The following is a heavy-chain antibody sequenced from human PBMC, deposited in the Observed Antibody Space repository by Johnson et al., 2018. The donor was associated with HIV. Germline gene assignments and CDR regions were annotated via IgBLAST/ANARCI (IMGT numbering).Heavy chain of an antibody. CDR2: ISGSGGST. V-gene: IGHV3-23*04. CDR1: GFTFSSYA. CDR3: AKGGYSYGNAFDI. Sequence: VHLVESWGGLVQPGGSLRLSCAASGFTFSSYAMSWVRQAPGKGLEWVSAISGSGGSTYYADSVKGRFTISRDNSKNTLYLQMNSLRAEDTAVYYCAKGGYSYGNAFDIWGQGTMVTVSS. D-gene: IGHD5-18*01. J-gene: IGHJ3*02.